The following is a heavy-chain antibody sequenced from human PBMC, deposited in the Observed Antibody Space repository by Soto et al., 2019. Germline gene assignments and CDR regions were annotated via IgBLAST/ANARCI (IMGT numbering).Heavy chain of an antibody. Sequence: QVQLQESGPGLVKPSQTLSLTCTVSGGSISSGDYYWSWIRQPPGKGLEWIGYIYYSGSTYYNPSLKSRVXXSXDXXKNQFSLKLSSVTAADTAVYYCARSAVDDYGYFDYWGQGTLVTVSS. CDR3: ARSAVDDYGYFDY. CDR2: IYYSGST. D-gene: IGHD4-17*01. CDR1: GGSISSGDYY. J-gene: IGHJ4*02. V-gene: IGHV4-30-4*01.